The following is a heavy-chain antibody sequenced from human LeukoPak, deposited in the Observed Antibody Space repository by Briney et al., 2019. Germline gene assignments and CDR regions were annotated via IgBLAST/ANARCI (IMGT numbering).Heavy chain of an antibody. CDR1: GFTFSSYE. J-gene: IGHJ4*02. V-gene: IGHV3-48*03. Sequence: GGSLRLSCAASGFTFSSYEMNWVRQAPGKGLEWVSYISSSGSTIYYADSVKGRFTISRDNAKNSLFLQVNSLRAEDTAVYYCARDRDNVAGTRGYFDYWGQGTLVTVSS. CDR3: ARDRDNVAGTRGYFDY. CDR2: ISSSGSTI. D-gene: IGHD6-19*01.